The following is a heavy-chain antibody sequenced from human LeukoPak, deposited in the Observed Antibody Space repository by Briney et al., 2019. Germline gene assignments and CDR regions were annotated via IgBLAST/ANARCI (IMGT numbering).Heavy chain of an antibody. Sequence: PSETLSLTCSVSGDSFTSDYWSWIRQPPGKGREWIGFFSYTGSTKSNPALKSRVTISGDRSKNQFSLKMTSVTAADTAVYYCAKPHPAVTTTDWYFDLWGRGTLVTVSS. J-gene: IGHJ2*01. D-gene: IGHD4-17*01. CDR3: AKPHPAVTTTDWYFDL. CDR1: GDSFTSDY. CDR2: FSYTGST. V-gene: IGHV4-59*08.